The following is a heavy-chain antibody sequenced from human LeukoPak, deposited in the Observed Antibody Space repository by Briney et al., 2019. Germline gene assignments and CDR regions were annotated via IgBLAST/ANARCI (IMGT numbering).Heavy chain of an antibody. Sequence: PGGSLRLSCAASGFTFSSYGMHWVRQAPGEGLEWVAVIWYDGSNKYYADSVKGRFTISRDNSKNTLYLQMNSLRAEDTAVYYCARVPYYYDSSGYYYRHLYYYGMDVWGQGTTVTVSS. CDR1: GFTFSSYG. J-gene: IGHJ6*02. CDR3: ARVPYYYDSSGYYYRHLYYYGMDV. V-gene: IGHV3-33*01. D-gene: IGHD3-22*01. CDR2: IWYDGSNK.